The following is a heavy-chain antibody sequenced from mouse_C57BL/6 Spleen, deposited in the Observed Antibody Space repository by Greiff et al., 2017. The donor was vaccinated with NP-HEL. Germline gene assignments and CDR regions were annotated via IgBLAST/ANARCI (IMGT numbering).Heavy chain of an antibody. D-gene: IGHD1-1*01. CDR2: IDPSDSYT. CDR3: AECDYGSSWGAY. V-gene: IGHV1-69*01. CDR1: GYTFTSYW. Sequence: VQLQQSGAELVMPGASVKLSCKASGYTFTSYWMHWVKQRPGQGLEWIGEIDPSDSYTHYNQKFKGKSTLTVDKSSSTAYMQISSLTSEDSAVYYCAECDYGSSWGAYWGQGTLVTVSA. J-gene: IGHJ3*01.